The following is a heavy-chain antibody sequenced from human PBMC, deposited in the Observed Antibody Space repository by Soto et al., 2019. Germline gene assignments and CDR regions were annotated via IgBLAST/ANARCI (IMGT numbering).Heavy chain of an antibody. D-gene: IGHD5-12*01. CDR3: GRGVATIRD. Sequence: SETLSLTCPVNGGSFGDYTWSWIRQPPGKRLEWVGEINISGITNYNPSLKSRVTISVATSKNEFSLNLTSVTAAAAAVYFCGRGVATIRDWGQGTLVTVSS. J-gene: IGHJ4*02. CDR1: GGSFGDYT. CDR2: INISGIT. V-gene: IGHV4-34*01.